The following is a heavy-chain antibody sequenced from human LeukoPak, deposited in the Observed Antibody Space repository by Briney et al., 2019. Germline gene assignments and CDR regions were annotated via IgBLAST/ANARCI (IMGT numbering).Heavy chain of an antibody. V-gene: IGHV4-34*01. CDR1: GGSFSGYY. Sequence: SETLSLTCAVYGGSFSGYYWSWIRQPPGKGLEWIGEINHSGSTNYNPSLKSRVTISVDTSKNQLSLKLSSVTAADTAVYYCARGRITMVRGAMTYYFDYWGQGTLVTVSS. J-gene: IGHJ4*02. CDR3: ARGRITMVRGAMTYYFDY. CDR2: INHSGST. D-gene: IGHD3-10*01.